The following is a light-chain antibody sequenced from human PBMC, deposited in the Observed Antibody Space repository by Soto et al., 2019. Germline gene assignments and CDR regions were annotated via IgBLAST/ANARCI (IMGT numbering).Light chain of an antibody. CDR3: QQRSKWPLT. V-gene: IGKV3-11*01. CDR1: TSVSSD. Sequence: DIVLTQSPATLSLSPGERATLSCRASTSVSSDLAWYQQKPGQAPRLLIHDASNRATGIPARFSGSGSGTDFTLTISSLEPEDFAVYYCQQRSKWPLTFGGGTKVEIK. CDR2: DAS. J-gene: IGKJ4*01.